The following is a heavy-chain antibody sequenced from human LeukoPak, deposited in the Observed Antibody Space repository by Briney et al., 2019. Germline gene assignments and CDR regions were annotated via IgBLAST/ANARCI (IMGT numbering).Heavy chain of an antibody. CDR3: ARGGRDIVVVPAAILSWFDP. CDR2: IYHSGST. D-gene: IGHD2-2*01. Sequence: PSETLSLTCTVSGGSISSSSYYWGWIRQPPGKGLEWIGSIYHSGSTYYNPSLKSRVTISVDTSKNQFSLKLSSVTAADTAVYYCARGGRDIVVVPAAILSWFDPWAREPWSPSPQ. J-gene: IGHJ5*02. V-gene: IGHV4-39*07. CDR1: GGSISSSSYY.